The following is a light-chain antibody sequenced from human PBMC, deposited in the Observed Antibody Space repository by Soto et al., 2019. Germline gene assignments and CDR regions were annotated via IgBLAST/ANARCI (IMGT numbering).Light chain of an antibody. V-gene: IGLV3-21*02. J-gene: IGLJ2*01. Sequence: SYELTQPPSVSVAPGQTARITCGGNNIGSESVHWYQQKPGQAPMVVVYDDSDRPSGIPERFSGSNSGNTAALTISRVEAGDEADYYCQLWDSNSDHVVFGGGTKLTVL. CDR3: QLWDSNSDHVV. CDR1: NIGSES. CDR2: DDS.